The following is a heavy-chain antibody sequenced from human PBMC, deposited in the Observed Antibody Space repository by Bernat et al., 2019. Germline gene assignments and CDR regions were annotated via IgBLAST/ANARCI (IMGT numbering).Heavy chain of an antibody. V-gene: IGHV3-30*18. CDR3: AKGNYGDYANNMDY. CDR2: ISYDGSNK. CDR1: GFIFSHCG. D-gene: IGHD4-17*01. Sequence: QVQLVESGGGVVQPGRSLRLFCAASGFIFSHCGMHWVRQAPGKGLEWVALISYDGSNKYYADSVKGRFTISRDNSKNTLYLQMNDLRAEDTAIYHCAKGNYGDYANNMDYWGQGTLVTVSS. J-gene: IGHJ4*02.